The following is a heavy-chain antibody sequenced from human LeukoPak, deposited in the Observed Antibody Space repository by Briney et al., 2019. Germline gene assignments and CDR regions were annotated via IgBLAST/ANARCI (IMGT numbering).Heavy chain of an antibody. V-gene: IGHV1-69*02. CDR1: GGTFSSYT. J-gene: IGHJ5*02. D-gene: IGHD3-3*01. CDR3: ADVTLDYDFWSGPQRFDP. Sequence: SVKVSCKASGGTFSSYTISWVRQAPGQGLEWTGRIIPILGIANYAQKFQGRVTITADKSTSTAYMELSSLRSEDTAVYYCADVTLDYDFWSGPQRFDPWGQGTLVTVSS. CDR2: IIPILGIA.